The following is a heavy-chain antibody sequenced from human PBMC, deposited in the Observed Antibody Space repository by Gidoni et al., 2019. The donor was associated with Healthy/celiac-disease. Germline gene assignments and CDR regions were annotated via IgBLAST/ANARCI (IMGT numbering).Heavy chain of an antibody. J-gene: IGHJ3*02. CDR1: GGSFSGYY. V-gene: IGHV4-34*01. CDR2: INHSGST. D-gene: IGHD3-10*01. Sequence: QVQLQQWGAGLLKPSEPLSLTCAVYGGSFSGYYWSWIRQPPGKGLEWIGEINHSGSTNYNPSLESRVTIAVDTSKNQFSLKLSSVTAADTAVYYCARGRITMVRGAFDIWGQGTMVTVSS. CDR3: ARGRITMVRGAFDI.